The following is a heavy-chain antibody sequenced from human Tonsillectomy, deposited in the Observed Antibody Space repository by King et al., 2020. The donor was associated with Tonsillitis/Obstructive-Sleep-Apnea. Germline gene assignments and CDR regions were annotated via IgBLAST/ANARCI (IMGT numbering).Heavy chain of an antibody. CDR2: ISRNSGST. J-gene: IGHJ4*02. D-gene: IGHD3-10*01. CDR3: ANHIPDEYGTGTHYFDY. Sequence: VQLVESGGGLVQPGRSLRLSCAASGFTFDEYGMHWVRQAPGKGLEWVSGISRNSGSTGYADSVKGRFTISRDNAKNSQYLQMNSLRPEDTALYYLANHIPDEYGTGTHYFDYWGQGILVTVSP. CDR1: GFTFDEYG. V-gene: IGHV3-9*01.